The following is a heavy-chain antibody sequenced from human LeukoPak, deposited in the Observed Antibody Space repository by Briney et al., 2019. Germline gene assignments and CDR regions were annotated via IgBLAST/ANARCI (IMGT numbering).Heavy chain of an antibody. CDR2: IHYSGST. D-gene: IGHD3-22*01. Sequence: SETLSLTCTVSGGSINSYYWSWIRQPPGRGLEWVGSIHYSGSTSYNPSLRSRVTISVDKSKNQFFLKLSSVTATDTAVYYCGGARKDGYYSGPLDYWGQGTLVTVSS. CDR1: GGSINSYY. J-gene: IGHJ4*02. V-gene: IGHV4-59*01. CDR3: GGARKDGYYSGPLDY.